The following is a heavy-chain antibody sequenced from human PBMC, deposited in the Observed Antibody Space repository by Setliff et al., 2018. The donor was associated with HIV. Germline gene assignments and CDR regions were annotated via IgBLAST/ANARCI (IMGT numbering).Heavy chain of an antibody. J-gene: IGHJ4*02. Sequence: SETLSLTCAVYGGSFSAYYWSWIRQSPEMGLEWIAEISHTGSTKYNPSLGSRVTISLATSKNQFSLSLRSLSAADTAVYYCARDKRYRFPFDSWGQGTLVPVSS. CDR3: ARDKRYRFPFDS. CDR2: ISHTGST. V-gene: IGHV4-34*01. D-gene: IGHD2-2*02. CDR1: GGSFSAYY.